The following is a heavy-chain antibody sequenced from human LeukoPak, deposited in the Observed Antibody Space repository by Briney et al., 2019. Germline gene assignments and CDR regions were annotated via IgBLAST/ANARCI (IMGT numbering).Heavy chain of an antibody. Sequence: GGSLRLSCAASGFTFSSHWMSWVRQAPGKGLERVANINQGGSEKNYVDSVKGRFTISRDNAKNSLYLQMNSLSAEDTAIYYCARDHVVDGLVFDYWGQGTLVTVSS. D-gene: IGHD2-15*01. V-gene: IGHV3-7*01. J-gene: IGHJ4*02. CDR1: GFTFSSHW. CDR3: ARDHVVDGLVFDY. CDR2: INQGGSEK.